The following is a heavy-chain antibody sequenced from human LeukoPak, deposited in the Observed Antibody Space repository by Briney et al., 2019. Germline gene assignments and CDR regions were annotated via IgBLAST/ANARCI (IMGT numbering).Heavy chain of an antibody. CDR3: ASRVSRQQLVLRAFDI. CDR1: GGSFSGYY. J-gene: IGHJ3*02. D-gene: IGHD6-13*01. V-gene: IGHV4-34*01. CDR2: INHSGST. Sequence: PSETLSLTCAVYGGSFSGYYWSWIRQPPGKGLEWIGEINHSGSTNYNPSLKSRVTISVDTSKDQFSLILSSVTAADTAVYYCASRVSRQQLVLRAFDIWGQGTMVTVSS.